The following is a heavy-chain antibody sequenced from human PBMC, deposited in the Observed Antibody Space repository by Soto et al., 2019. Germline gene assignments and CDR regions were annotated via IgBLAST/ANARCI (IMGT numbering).Heavy chain of an antibody. CDR1: GFTFSSYS. CDR2: ISSSSSYI. D-gene: IGHD3-22*01. V-gene: IGHV3-21*01. J-gene: IGHJ6*02. CDR3: ARGAEYYDSSGYLRPRFYYGMDV. Sequence: GGSLRLSCAASGFTFSSYSMNWVRQAPGKGLEWVSSISSSSSYIYYADSVKGRITISRDNAKNSLYLQMNSLRAEDTAVYYCARGAEYYDSSGYLRPRFYYGMDVWGQGTTVTVSS.